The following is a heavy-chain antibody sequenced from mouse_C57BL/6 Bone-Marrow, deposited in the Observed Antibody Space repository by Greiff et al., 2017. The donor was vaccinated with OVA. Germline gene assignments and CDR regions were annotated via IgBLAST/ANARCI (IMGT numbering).Heavy chain of an antibody. D-gene: IGHD1-1*01. CDR1: GYSFTDYN. CDR2: INANYGTT. V-gene: IGHV1-39*01. Sequence: VQLQQSGPELVKPGASVKISCKASGYSFTDYNMNWVKQSNGKSLEWIGVINANYGTTSYNQKFKGKATLTVDQSSSTAYMQLNSLTSEDSAVYYCAFYYGSSYRYFDVWGTGTTVTDSS. CDR3: AFYYGSSYRYFDV. J-gene: IGHJ1*03.